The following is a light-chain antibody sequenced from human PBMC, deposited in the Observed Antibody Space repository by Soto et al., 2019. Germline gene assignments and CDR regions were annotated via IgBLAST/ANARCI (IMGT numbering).Light chain of an antibody. J-gene: IGLJ2*01. CDR2: EGS. CDR3: SSYAGAVV. V-gene: IGLV2-23*01. CDR1: SSDVGSYNL. Sequence: QSVLTQPASVSGSPGQSITISCTGTSSDVGSYNLVYWYKHHPGKAPKLMIYEGSNRPSGVSARFSGSKSGNTASLTISGLQAADEAAYYCSSYAGAVVLGGGTKVTVL.